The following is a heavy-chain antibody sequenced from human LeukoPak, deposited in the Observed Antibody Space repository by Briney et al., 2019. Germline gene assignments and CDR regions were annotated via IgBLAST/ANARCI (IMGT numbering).Heavy chain of an antibody. Sequence: GASVKVSCKASGYSFTAYGITWMRQAPGQGLEWMGRINPNSGGTNYAQKFQGRVTMTRDTSISTAYMELSRLRSDDTAVYYCAREIFQKISGSYYFDYWGQGTLVSVSS. CDR1: GYSFTAYG. CDR2: INPNSGGT. J-gene: IGHJ4*02. CDR3: AREIFQKISGSYYFDY. V-gene: IGHV1-2*06. D-gene: IGHD1-26*01.